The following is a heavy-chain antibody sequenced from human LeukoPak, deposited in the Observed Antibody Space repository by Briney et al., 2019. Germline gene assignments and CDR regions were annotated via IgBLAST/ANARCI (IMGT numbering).Heavy chain of an antibody. Sequence: SETLSLTCTVSGGSISSGGYYWSWIRQHPGKGLEWIGYIYYSGSTYYNPSLKSRVTITVDTSKNQFPLKLSSVTAADTAVYYCARALTRYCSSTSCYRGYWFDPWGQGTLVTVSS. CDR3: ARALTRYCSSTSCYRGYWFDP. V-gene: IGHV4-31*03. J-gene: IGHJ5*02. CDR2: IYYSGST. D-gene: IGHD2-2*01. CDR1: GGSISSGGYY.